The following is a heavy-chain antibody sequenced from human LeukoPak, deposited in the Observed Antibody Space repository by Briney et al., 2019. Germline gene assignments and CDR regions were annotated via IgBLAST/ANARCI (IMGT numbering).Heavy chain of an antibody. CDR1: GDSVSSNSAA. CDR2: TYYRSKWYN. Sequence: SQTLSLTCAISGDSVSSNSAAWNWVRQSPSRGLEWLGRTYYRSKWYNDYAVSVKSRITINPDTSKNQCSLQLTSVTPEDTAVYYCARDDSGSGPNWFHPWGQGTLVTVSS. D-gene: IGHD6-25*01. CDR3: ARDDSGSGPNWFHP. V-gene: IGHV6-1*01. J-gene: IGHJ5*02.